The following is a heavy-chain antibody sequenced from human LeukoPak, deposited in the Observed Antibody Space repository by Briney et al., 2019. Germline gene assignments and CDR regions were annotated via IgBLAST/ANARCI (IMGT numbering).Heavy chain of an antibody. CDR2: IRQDGGEK. V-gene: IGHV3-7*01. J-gene: IGHJ4*01. D-gene: IGHD6-13*01. Sequence: GGSLRLSCAVSGFTFTDYWMNWVRQAPGKGLEWVASIRQDGGEKSYVDSVKGRFTISRDNTKNSLYLQMSSLWAEDTAVYYCARDGTAPGLYFDLWGRGTPVTVSS. CDR3: ARDGTAPGLYFDL. CDR1: GFTFTDYW.